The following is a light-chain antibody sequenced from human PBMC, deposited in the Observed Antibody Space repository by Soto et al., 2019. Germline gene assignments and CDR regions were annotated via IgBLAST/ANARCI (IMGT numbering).Light chain of an antibody. Sequence: EMVLAQSPVSLSVSPGDRATLSCVASQTVNSNLAWYQYKPGQAPRLLIFGASTRASGIPARFSGSRSGTNFTLTISSLQSEDVAVYYCPEYNNWPPWTFGKGTKV. CDR2: GAS. CDR1: QTVNSN. J-gene: IGKJ1*01. V-gene: IGKV3-15*01. CDR3: PEYNNWPPWT.